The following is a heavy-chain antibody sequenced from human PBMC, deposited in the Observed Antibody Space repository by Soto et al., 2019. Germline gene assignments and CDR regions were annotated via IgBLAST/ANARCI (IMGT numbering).Heavy chain of an antibody. CDR3: ASDRPGGGSYYPQSYFDY. CDR1: GFTFSDYY. D-gene: IGHD1-26*01. J-gene: IGHJ4*02. CDR2: IGSSGSTI. V-gene: IGHV3-11*01. Sequence: GGSLRLSCAASGFTFSDYYMSWIRQAPGKGLEWVSYIGSSGSTIYYADSVKGRFTISRDNAKNSLYLQMNSLRAEDTAVYYCASDRPGGGSYYPQSYFDYWGQGTLVTVSA.